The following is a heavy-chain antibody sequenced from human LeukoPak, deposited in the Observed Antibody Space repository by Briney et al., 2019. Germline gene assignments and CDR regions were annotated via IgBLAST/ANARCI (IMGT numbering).Heavy chain of an antibody. CDR1: GYTFTSYD. CDR3: ARGNYDFWSGYTPDYYYYYMDV. Sequence: ASVKVSCKASGYTFTSYDINWVRQATGQGPEWMGWMNRNSGNTGYAQKFQGRVTMTRNTSISTAYMELSSLRSEGTAVYYCARGNYDFWSGYTPDYYYYYMDVWGKGTTVTVSS. CDR2: MNRNSGNT. V-gene: IGHV1-8*01. D-gene: IGHD3-3*01. J-gene: IGHJ6*03.